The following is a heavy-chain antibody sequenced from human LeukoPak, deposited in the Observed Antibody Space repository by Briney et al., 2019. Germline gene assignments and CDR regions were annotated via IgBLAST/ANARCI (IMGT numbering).Heavy chain of an antibody. CDR3: ARGHGYNMNLFDC. D-gene: IGHD5-24*01. CDR2: INTDGTTT. Sequence: GGSLRLSCAASGFTFSSYWMHWVRQAPGKGLVWVSRINTDGTTTSYADSVKGRFTISRDNAKNTLYLQMNSLRAEDTAVHYCARGHGYNMNLFDCWGQGTQVTVSS. CDR1: GFTFSSYW. V-gene: IGHV3-74*01. J-gene: IGHJ4*02.